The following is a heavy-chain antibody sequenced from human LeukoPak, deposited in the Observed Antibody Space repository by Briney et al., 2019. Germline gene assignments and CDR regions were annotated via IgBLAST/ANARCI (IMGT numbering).Heavy chain of an antibody. D-gene: IGHD6-19*01. CDR2: ISGSGGST. J-gene: IGHJ6*04. Sequence: GGSLRLSCAASGFTFSSYAMSWVRQAPGKGLEWVSAISGSGGSTYYADSVKGRFTISRDNSKNTLYLQMNSLRAEDTAVYYCAKASRSGGWLAYYYYGMDVWGKGTTVTVSS. CDR3: AKASRSGGWLAYYYYGMDV. V-gene: IGHV3-23*01. CDR1: GFTFSSYA.